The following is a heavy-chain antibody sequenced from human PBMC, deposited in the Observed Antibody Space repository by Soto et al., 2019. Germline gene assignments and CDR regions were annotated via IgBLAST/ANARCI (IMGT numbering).Heavy chain of an antibody. Sequence: GFLRLSCAASGFTVSSNYMSWVRQAPGKGLEWVSVIYSGGSTYYADSVKGRFTISRDNSKNTLYLQMNSLRAEDTAVYYCASRSGYHYYYGMDVWGQGTTVTVSS. CDR1: GFTVSSNY. V-gene: IGHV3-53*01. J-gene: IGHJ6*02. CDR3: ASRSGYHYYYGMDV. CDR2: IYSGGST. D-gene: IGHD3-3*01.